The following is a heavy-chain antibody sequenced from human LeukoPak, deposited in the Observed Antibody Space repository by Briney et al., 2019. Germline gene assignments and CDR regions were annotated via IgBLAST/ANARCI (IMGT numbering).Heavy chain of an antibody. CDR2: ISSSSSYI. CDR3: ASDITYYYDSSGYHNDY. Sequence: GGSLRLSCAASGFTFSSYSMNWVRQAPGKGLEWVSSISSSSSYIYYADSVKGRFTISRDNAKNSLYLQMNSLRAEDTAVYYCASDITYYYDSSGYHNDYWGQGTLVTVSS. J-gene: IGHJ4*02. D-gene: IGHD3-22*01. V-gene: IGHV3-21*01. CDR1: GFTFSSYS.